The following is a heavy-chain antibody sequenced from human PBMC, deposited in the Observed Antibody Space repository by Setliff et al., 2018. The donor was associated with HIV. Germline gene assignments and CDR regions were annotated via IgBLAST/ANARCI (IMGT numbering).Heavy chain of an antibody. CDR2: INHSGRT. J-gene: IGHJ5*02. D-gene: IGHD2-21*02. CDR3: ARHDCGGDCSINWFDP. Sequence: SETLSLTCGVSGYSISSGYYWGWIRQPPGKGLEWIGEINHSGRTNYNPSLKSRVTLSLDTSKNQLSLELTSVTAADTAVYYCARHDCGGDCSINWFDPWGQGTLVTVSS. V-gene: IGHV4-38-2*01. CDR1: GYSISSGYY.